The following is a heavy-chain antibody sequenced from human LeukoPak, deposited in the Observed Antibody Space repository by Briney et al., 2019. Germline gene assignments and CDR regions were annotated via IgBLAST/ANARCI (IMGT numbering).Heavy chain of an antibody. CDR1: GYTFTGYY. Sequence: GASVKVSCKASGYTFTGYYMHWVRQAPGQGLEWMGWINPNSGGTNYAQKFQGRVTMTRDTSISTAYMELSRLRSDDTAVYYCARDRGSYSSSWYDGFLRDNWFDPWGQGTLVTVSS. J-gene: IGHJ5*02. CDR2: INPNSGGT. V-gene: IGHV1-2*02. D-gene: IGHD6-13*01. CDR3: ARDRGSYSSSWYDGFLRDNWFDP.